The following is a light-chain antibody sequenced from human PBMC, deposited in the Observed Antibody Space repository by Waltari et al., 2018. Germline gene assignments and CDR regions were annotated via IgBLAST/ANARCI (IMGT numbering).Light chain of an antibody. Sequence: QAGLTQSPSLSKALGQTATLTCAGNSNNVGYQGTTWPQQRQGHPPKLLFYIDNYRPSVISDRFPASRSGNPASLTITGLQPEDEADYYCSSFDNSLVEVVFGGGTKLTVL. CDR2: IDN. J-gene: IGLJ2*01. V-gene: IGLV10-54*02. CDR1: SNNVGYQG. CDR3: SSFDNSLVEVV.